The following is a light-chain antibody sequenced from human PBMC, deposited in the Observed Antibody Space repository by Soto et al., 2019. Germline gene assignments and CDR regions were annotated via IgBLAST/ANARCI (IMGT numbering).Light chain of an antibody. J-gene: IGKJ4*01. Sequence: DIQMTQSPSVMSASVGDRVTITCRASRGISYYLAWFQQQPGKVPKRLIYAASNLESGVPSRFSGSGSGTEFTLTISSLQPEDFATYYCLQHNTYPATFGGGTKVDIK. V-gene: IGKV1-17*03. CDR2: AAS. CDR3: LQHNTYPAT. CDR1: RGISYY.